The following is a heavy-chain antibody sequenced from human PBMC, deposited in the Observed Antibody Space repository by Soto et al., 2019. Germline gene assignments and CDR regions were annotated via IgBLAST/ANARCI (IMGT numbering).Heavy chain of an antibody. D-gene: IGHD2-8*01. V-gene: IGHV3-23*01. J-gene: IGHJ4*02. Sequence: GGSLRLSCAASGFTFSSYAMSWVRQAPGKGLEWVSAISGSGGSTYYADSVKGRFTISRDNSKNTLYLQMNSLRAEDTAVYYCAKDYLYYTNGVCPLEENDYGDFRYFDYWGQGTLVTVPS. CDR2: ISGSGGST. CDR1: GFTFSSYA. CDR3: AKDYLYYTNGVCPLEENDYGDFRYFDY.